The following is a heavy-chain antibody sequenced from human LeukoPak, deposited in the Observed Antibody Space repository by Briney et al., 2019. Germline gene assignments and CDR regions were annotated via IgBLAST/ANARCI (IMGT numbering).Heavy chain of an antibody. Sequence: GESLKISCKGSGYSLTSYWIGWVRQMPGRGLEWMGIIYPGDSDTRYSPSFQGQVTLSADKSISTAYLQWSSLKASDTAMYYCAKGLRYFDWFLAPVFDYWGQGTLVTVSS. D-gene: IGHD3-9*01. J-gene: IGHJ4*02. V-gene: IGHV5-51*01. CDR3: AKGLRYFDWFLAPVFDY. CDR1: GYSLTSYW. CDR2: IYPGDSDT.